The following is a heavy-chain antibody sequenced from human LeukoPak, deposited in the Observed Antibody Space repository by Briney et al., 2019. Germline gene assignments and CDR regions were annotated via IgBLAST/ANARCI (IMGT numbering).Heavy chain of an antibody. Sequence: GRSLRLSCAASGFTFSSYGMHWVRQAPGKGLEWVAVIWYGGSNKYYADSVKGRFTISRDNSKNTLYLQMNSLRAEDTAAYYCAKGAGSVSYYFDYWGQGTLVTVSS. CDR3: AKGAGSVSYYFDY. CDR2: IWYGGSNK. V-gene: IGHV3-30*18. D-gene: IGHD3-16*02. CDR1: GFTFSSYG. J-gene: IGHJ4*02.